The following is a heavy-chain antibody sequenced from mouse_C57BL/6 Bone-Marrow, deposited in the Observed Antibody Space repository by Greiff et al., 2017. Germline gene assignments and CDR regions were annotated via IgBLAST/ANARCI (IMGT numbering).Heavy chain of an antibody. D-gene: IGHD1-1*01. CDR1: DYTFTNYD. CDR2: IFPGDGRT. CDR3: GGSPAYGRSWYLDV. V-gene: IGHV1S56*01. Sequence: VKLMESGADLVKPGASVKLSCKASDYTFTNYDIHWVRQRPEQGLEWIGWIFPGDGRTEYNERFKGKATLTTDKSTSTAYMQLSRLTSEDSAVYFGGGSPAYGRSWYLDVWGAGTTVTVSS. J-gene: IGHJ1*01.